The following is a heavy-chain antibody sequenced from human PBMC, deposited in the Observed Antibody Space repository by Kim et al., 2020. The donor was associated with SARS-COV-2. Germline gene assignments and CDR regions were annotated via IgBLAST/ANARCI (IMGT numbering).Heavy chain of an antibody. V-gene: IGHV3-53*01. J-gene: IGHJ5*02. Sequence: GGSLRLSCAASGFTVSSNYMSWVRQAPGKGLEWVSVIYSGGSTYYADSVKGRFTISRDNSKNTLYLQMNSLRAEDTAVYYCARVRNALTIFGVANNWFDPWGQGTLVTVSS. D-gene: IGHD3-3*01. CDR2: IYSGGST. CDR3: ARVRNALTIFGVANNWFDP. CDR1: GFTVSSNY.